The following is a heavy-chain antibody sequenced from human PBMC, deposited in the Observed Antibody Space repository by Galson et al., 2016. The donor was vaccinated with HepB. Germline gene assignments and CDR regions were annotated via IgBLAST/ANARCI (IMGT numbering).Heavy chain of an antibody. Sequence: SVKVSCKASGNTFSNYTLHWVRQAPGHRPEWMGWINTGNSNTKYSQKFQGRLTFTRDTSASTTYMELSSLSSEDTAVFYCAFLRFRGIRYYTTMDVWGQGTTVTVPS. J-gene: IGHJ6*02. CDR3: AFLRFRGIRYYTTMDV. CDR2: INTGNSNT. CDR1: GNTFSNYT. D-gene: IGHD3-16*01. V-gene: IGHV1-3*04.